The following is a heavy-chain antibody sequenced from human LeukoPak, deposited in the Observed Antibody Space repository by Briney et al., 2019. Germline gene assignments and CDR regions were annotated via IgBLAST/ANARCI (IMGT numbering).Heavy chain of an antibody. V-gene: IGHV3-33*06. J-gene: IGHJ4*02. CDR1: GFTFSSYG. CDR3: AKENCSGGSCFFDY. D-gene: IGHD2-15*01. Sequence: PGGSLRLSCAASGFTFSSYGMHWVRQAPGKGLEWVAVIWYDGSNKYYADPVKGRFTISRDNSKNTLYLQMNSLRAEDTAVYYCAKENCSGGSCFFDYWGQGTLVTVSS. CDR2: IWYDGSNK.